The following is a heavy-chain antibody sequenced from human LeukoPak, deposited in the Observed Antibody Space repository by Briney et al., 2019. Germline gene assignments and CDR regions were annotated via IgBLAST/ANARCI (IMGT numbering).Heavy chain of an antibody. D-gene: IGHD6-13*01. CDR3: ARARKNVAAAGKGVFDY. J-gene: IGHJ4*02. CDR2: INPNSGGT. V-gene: IGHV1-2*02. CDR1: GYTFTGYY. Sequence: GASVKVSCKVSGYTFTGYYMHWVRQAPGQGLEWMGWINPNSGGTNYAQKFQGRVTMTRDTSISTAYMELSRLRSDDTAVYYCARARKNVAAAGKGVFDYWGQGTLVTVSS.